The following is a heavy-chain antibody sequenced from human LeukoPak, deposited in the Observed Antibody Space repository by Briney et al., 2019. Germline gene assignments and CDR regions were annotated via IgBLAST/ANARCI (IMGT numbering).Heavy chain of an antibody. CDR2: IYYSGST. CDR1: GYSISSGYY. Sequence: PSETLSLTCAVSGYSISSGYYWCWIRQPPGKGLEGIGSIYYSGSTYYNPSLKSRVIISVDTSKNQFSLKLSSVTAADTAVYYCARDCGGDCYSAHDAFDIWGQGTMVTVSS. J-gene: IGHJ3*02. CDR3: ARDCGGDCYSAHDAFDI. D-gene: IGHD2-21*01. V-gene: IGHV4-38-2*01.